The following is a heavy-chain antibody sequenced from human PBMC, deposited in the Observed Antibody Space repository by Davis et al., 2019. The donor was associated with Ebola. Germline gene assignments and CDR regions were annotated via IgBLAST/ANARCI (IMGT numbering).Heavy chain of an antibody. Sequence: SETLSLTCAVSGGSISSGGYSWSWIRQPPGKGLEWIGYIYHSGSTYYNPSLKSRVTISVDRSKNQFSLKLSSVTAADTAVYYCARGHDFWSGYYWGGMDVWGQGTTVIVSS. J-gene: IGHJ6*02. D-gene: IGHD3-3*01. CDR2: IYHSGST. CDR3: ARGHDFWSGYYWGGMDV. V-gene: IGHV4-30-2*01. CDR1: GGSISSGGYS.